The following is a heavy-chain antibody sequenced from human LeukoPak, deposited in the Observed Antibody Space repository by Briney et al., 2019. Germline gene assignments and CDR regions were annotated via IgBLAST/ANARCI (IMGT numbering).Heavy chain of an antibody. CDR1: GYTFTSSY. Sequence: GASVKVSCKASGYTFTSSYMHWVRQAPGQGLEWVGRTDPSSGNIHYAKKFQGRLTVTRDTSTSTVYKDLSSLRFEDTAAYYCAREPTAGSCYFDYWGQGTLVTVSS. CDR3: AREPTAGSCYFDY. CDR2: TDPSSGNI. D-gene: IGHD3-10*01. J-gene: IGHJ4*02. V-gene: IGHV1-46*01.